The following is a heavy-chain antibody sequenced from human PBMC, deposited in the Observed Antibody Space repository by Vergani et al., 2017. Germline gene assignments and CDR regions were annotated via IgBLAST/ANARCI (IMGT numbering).Heavy chain of an antibody. Sequence: EVQLVESGGGLVQPGRSLRLSCAASGFTFDDYAMHWVRQAPGKGLEWVSGISWNSGSIGYADSVKGRFTISRDNAKNSLYLQMNSLRAEDTALYYCAKGPDHCSSPYYYYYMDVWGKGTTVTVSS. CDR1: GFTFDDYA. CDR3: AKGPDHCSSPYYYYYMDV. V-gene: IGHV3-9*01. J-gene: IGHJ6*03. CDR2: ISWNSGSI. D-gene: IGHD1-14*01.